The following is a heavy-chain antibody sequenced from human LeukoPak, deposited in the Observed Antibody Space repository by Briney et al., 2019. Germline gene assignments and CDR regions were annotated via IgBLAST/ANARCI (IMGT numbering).Heavy chain of an antibody. CDR2: IIPIFGTA. CDR3: ARGYCTNGVCYDYYYYMDV. Sequence: SVKVSCKASGGTFSSYAISWVRQAPGQGLEWMGGIIPIFGTANYAQKFQGRVTITTDESTSTAYMELSSLRSEDTAVYYCARGYCTNGVCYDYYYYMDVWGKGTTVTVS. D-gene: IGHD2-8*01. J-gene: IGHJ6*03. V-gene: IGHV1-69*05. CDR1: GGTFSSYA.